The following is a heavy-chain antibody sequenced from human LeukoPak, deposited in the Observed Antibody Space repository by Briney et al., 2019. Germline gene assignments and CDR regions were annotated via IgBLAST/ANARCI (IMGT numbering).Heavy chain of an antibody. CDR2: IFPSGGEI. J-gene: IGHJ4*02. V-gene: IGHV3-23*01. CDR3: ARDGQFRSGLDY. D-gene: IGHD2-15*01. Sequence: GGSLRLSCAASGFTFSTFAMIWVRQPPGKGLEWVSSIFPSGGEIHYADSVRGRFTISGDNSKSTLSLQMNSLRAEDTAVYYCARDGQFRSGLDYWGQGTLVTVSS. CDR1: GFTFSTFA.